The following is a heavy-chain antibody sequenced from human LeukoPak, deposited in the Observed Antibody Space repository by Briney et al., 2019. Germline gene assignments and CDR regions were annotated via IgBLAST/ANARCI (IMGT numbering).Heavy chain of an antibody. Sequence: ASVKVSCKVSGYTLTELSMHWVRQAPGKGLEWMGGFDPEDGETIYAQKFQGRVTTTEDTSTDTAYMELSSLRSEDTAVYYCATGSGYSSGDYYYMDVWGKGTAVTVSS. J-gene: IGHJ6*03. V-gene: IGHV1-24*01. CDR1: GYTLTELS. CDR3: ATGSGYSSGDYYYMDV. D-gene: IGHD3-3*01. CDR2: FDPEDGET.